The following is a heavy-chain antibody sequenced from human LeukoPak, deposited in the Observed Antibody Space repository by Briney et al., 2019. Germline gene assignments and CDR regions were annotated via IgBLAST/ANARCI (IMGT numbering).Heavy chain of an antibody. D-gene: IGHD6-19*01. CDR1: GFTFSSYA. Sequence: GGSPRLSCAASGFTFSSYAMHWVRQAPGKGLEWVAVISYDGSNKYYADSVKGRFTISRDNSKNTLYLQMNSLRAEDTAVYYCARPLAVAANWFDPWGQGTLVTVSS. J-gene: IGHJ5*02. CDR3: ARPLAVAANWFDP. V-gene: IGHV3-30-3*01. CDR2: ISYDGSNK.